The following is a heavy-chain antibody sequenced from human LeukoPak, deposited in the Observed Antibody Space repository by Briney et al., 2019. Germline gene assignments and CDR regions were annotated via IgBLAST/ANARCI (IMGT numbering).Heavy chain of an antibody. CDR2: ISNSGDSI. CDR1: GFTFSNYA. Sequence: PGGSLRLSCAASGFTFSNYAMSWVRQAPGKGLEWVSSISNSGDSIYYADSVKGRFTISRDNSKNALYLQMNSLRAEDTAVYHCAKSGFSSSWYKRVDSWGQGTLVTVSS. J-gene: IGHJ4*02. CDR3: AKSGFSSSWYKRVDS. D-gene: IGHD6-13*01. V-gene: IGHV3-23*01.